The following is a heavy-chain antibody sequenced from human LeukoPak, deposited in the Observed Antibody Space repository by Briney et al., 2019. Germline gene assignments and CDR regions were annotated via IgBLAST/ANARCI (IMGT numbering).Heavy chain of an antibody. CDR1: GFTFSSYT. CDR2: ISSGGTYI. Sequence: EAGGSLRLSCAASGFTFSSYTMNWARQAPGKGLEWVSSISSGGTYIYYADSVKGRFTISRDNAKNSLYLQMNSLRAEDTAVYYCTRDGGVTLVRGVIILDYYYYYMDVWGKGTTVTVSS. J-gene: IGHJ6*03. V-gene: IGHV3-21*01. D-gene: IGHD3-10*01. CDR3: TRDGGVTLVRGVIILDYYYYYMDV.